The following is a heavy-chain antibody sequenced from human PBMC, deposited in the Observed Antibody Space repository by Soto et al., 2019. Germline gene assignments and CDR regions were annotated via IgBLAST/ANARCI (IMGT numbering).Heavy chain of an antibody. D-gene: IGHD4-17*01. V-gene: IGHV4-59*01. Sequence: SETLSLTCSVSVGSISGFPWIWIRQPPGKGLEWVGYIYHTGRTNYNPSLKSRLTISLDMSRNQFSLQLTSVTAAETALYYCARVSNEYGGNGAFDYWGLGTLVTVSS. CDR2: IYHTGRT. CDR1: VGSISGFP. J-gene: IGHJ4*02. CDR3: ARVSNEYGGNGAFDY.